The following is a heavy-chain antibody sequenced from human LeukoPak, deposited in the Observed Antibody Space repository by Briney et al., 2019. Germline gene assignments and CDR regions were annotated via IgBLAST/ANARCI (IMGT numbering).Heavy chain of an antibody. V-gene: IGHV3-48*03. CDR2: ISSSGSTI. CDR3: ASEGYYGSGSYSDY. CDR1: GFTFSSYE. J-gene: IGHJ4*02. Sequence: GGSLRLSCAASGFTFSSYEMNWVRQAPGKGLEWVSYISSSGSTIYYADSVKGRFTISRDNSKNTLYLQMNSLRAEDTAVYYCASEGYYGSGSYSDYWGQGTLVTVSS. D-gene: IGHD3-10*01.